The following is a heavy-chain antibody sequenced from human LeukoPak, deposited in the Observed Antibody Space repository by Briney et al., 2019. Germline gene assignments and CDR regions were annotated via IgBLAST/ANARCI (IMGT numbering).Heavy chain of an antibody. CDR1: GYTFTGYY. CDR2: INPNSGGT. Sequence: ASVKVSCKASGYTFTGYYMHWVRQAPGQGLEWMGWINPNSGGTNYAQKFQGRVTITADESTSTAYMELSSLRSEDTAVYYCARDRGSGSSGNNDYWGQGTLVTVSS. J-gene: IGHJ4*02. V-gene: IGHV1-2*02. CDR3: ARDRGSGSSGNNDY. D-gene: IGHD1-26*01.